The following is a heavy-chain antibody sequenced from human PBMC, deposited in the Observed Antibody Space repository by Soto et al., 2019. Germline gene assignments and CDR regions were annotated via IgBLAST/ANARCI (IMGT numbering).Heavy chain of an antibody. Sequence: GASVKVSCKASGGTFTTYPITWVRQAPGQGLEWVGTIIPVFGTAKYAQKFQGRVTITADESMSTAYMEPSSLRSEDTSMYYCATVRGGGYDFSPHYYYGMDLWGQGTTVTVSS. CDR1: GGTFTTYP. CDR3: ATVRGGGYDFSPHYYYGMDL. CDR2: IIPVFGTA. D-gene: IGHD3-3*01. J-gene: IGHJ6*02. V-gene: IGHV1-69*13.